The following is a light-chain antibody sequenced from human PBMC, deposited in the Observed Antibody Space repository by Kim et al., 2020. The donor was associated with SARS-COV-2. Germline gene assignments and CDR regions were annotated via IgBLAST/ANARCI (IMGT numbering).Light chain of an antibody. CDR3: QSYDSTLTGVV. CDR1: NSNIGAGYD. J-gene: IGLJ2*01. CDR2: GNS. V-gene: IGLV1-40*01. Sequence: RVTISWTGSNSNIGAGYDVHWYQHLPGTAPKLLIYGNSNRPSGVPDRFSGSKSGTSASLAITGLQAEDEADYYCQSYDSTLTGVVFGGGTQLTVL.